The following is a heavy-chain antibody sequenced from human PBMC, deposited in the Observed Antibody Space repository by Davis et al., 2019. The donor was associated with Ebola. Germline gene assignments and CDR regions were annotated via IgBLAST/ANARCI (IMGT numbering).Heavy chain of an antibody. Sequence: PSETLSLTCAVYGGSFSGYYWSWIRQPPGKGLEWIGEINHSGSTNYNPSLKSRVTISVDTSKNQFSLKLSSVTAADTAVYYCARARPLYCSSTSCPIRAFDIWGQGTMVTVSS. CDR1: GGSFSGYY. V-gene: IGHV4-34*01. D-gene: IGHD2-2*01. CDR3: ARARPLYCSSTSCPIRAFDI. CDR2: INHSGST. J-gene: IGHJ3*02.